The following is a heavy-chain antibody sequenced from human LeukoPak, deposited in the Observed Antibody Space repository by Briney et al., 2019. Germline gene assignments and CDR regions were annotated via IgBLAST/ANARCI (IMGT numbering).Heavy chain of an antibody. Sequence: SETLSLTCTVSGGSISSSSYCWGWIRQPPGKGLEWIGSIYYSGSTYYNPSLKSRVTISVDTSKNQFSLKLSSVTAADTAVYYCARQVLGGSGSYYFDYWGQGTLVTVSS. J-gene: IGHJ4*02. CDR3: ARQVLGGSGSYYFDY. D-gene: IGHD3-10*01. CDR2: IYYSGST. V-gene: IGHV4-39*01. CDR1: GGSISSSSYC.